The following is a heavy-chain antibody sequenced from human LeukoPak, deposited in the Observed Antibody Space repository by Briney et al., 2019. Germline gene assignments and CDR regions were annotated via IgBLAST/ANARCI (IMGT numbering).Heavy chain of an antibody. CDR3: AKRDSHYGSGSYHLDY. D-gene: IGHD3-10*01. V-gene: IGHV3-23*01. J-gene: IGHJ4*02. CDR1: GFTFSSYA. CDR2: ISGSGGST. Sequence: PGGSLRLSCAASGFTFSSYAMSWVRQAPGKGLEWVSAISGSGGSTYYADSVKGRFTISRDNSKNTLYLQMNSPRAEDTAVYYCAKRDSHYGSGSYHLDYWGQGTLVTVSS.